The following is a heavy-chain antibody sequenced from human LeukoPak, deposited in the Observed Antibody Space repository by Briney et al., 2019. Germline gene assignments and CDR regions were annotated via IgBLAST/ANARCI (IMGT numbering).Heavy chain of an antibody. Sequence: PGGSLRLSCAASGFTFSSYGMHWVRQAPGKGLEWVAVISYDGSNKYYADSVKGRFTISRDNSKNTLYLQMNSLRAEDTAVYYCAKDGGYNSLLDYWGQGTLVTVSS. V-gene: IGHV3-30*18. CDR1: GFTFSSYG. D-gene: IGHD5-24*01. J-gene: IGHJ4*02. CDR3: AKDGGYNSLLDY. CDR2: ISYDGSNK.